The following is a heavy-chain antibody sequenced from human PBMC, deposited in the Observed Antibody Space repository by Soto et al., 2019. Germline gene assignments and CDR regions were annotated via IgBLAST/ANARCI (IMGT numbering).Heavy chain of an antibody. CDR3: ARHSASWQWFDY. J-gene: IGHJ5*01. V-gene: IGHV4-31*03. Sequence: QVQLQESGPGLVKPSQTLSLTCSVSGGSISSGGYYWSWIRQHPEKGLEWIGYFYYSGSTNYNPSLKTRVIFSVDTSSNRFSLDLRSVTAADTAIYYCARHSASWQWFDYWGQGTLVTVSS. CDR2: FYYSGST. CDR1: GGSISSGGYY. D-gene: IGHD1-26*01.